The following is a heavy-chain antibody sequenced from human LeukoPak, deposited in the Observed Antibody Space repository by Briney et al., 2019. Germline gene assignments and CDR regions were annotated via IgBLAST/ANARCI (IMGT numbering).Heavy chain of an antibody. Sequence: ASLKVSCKASGYTFTGYYMHWVRQAPGQGLEWMGWINPNSGGTNYAQKFQGRVTMTRDTSISTAYMELSRLRSDDTAVYYCARALNDYGDYDPLNWFDPWGQGTLVTVSS. CDR1: GYTFTGYY. D-gene: IGHD4-17*01. V-gene: IGHV1-2*02. CDR3: ARALNDYGDYDPLNWFDP. CDR2: INPNSGGT. J-gene: IGHJ5*02.